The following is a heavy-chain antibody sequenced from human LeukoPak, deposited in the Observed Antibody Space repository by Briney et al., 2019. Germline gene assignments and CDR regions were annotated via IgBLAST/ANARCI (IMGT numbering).Heavy chain of an antibody. CDR2: INSDGSST. CDR3: ARRSAAKDAFDI. Sequence: GGSLRLSCAASGFTFSTYWLNWVRQAPGKGLVWVSRINSDGSSTNYADSVKGRFTISRDNAKNTVYLQMNSLSAEDTAVYYCARRSAAKDAFDIWGQGTMVTVSS. D-gene: IGHD6-25*01. V-gene: IGHV3-74*01. CDR1: GFTFSTYW. J-gene: IGHJ3*02.